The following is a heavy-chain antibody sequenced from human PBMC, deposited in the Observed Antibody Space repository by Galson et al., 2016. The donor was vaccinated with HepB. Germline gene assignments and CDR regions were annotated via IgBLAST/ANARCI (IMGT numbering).Heavy chain of an antibody. V-gene: IGHV4-39*01. J-gene: IGHJ4*02. Sequence: SETLSLTCAVSGDSFSGIDFYWGWIRQPPGKGLEWIASINDRGKIYYNPSIKSRVTISVDTSKNQFSLRLSSVTAADTAFYYCARLDRLDYVDLDYSFDHWSQGTLVTVSS. CDR1: GDSFSGIDFY. CDR2: INDRGKI. D-gene: IGHD4-17*01. CDR3: ARLDRLDYVDLDYSFDH.